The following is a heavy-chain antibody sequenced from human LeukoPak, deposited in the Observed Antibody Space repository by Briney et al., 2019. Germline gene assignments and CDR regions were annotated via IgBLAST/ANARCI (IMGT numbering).Heavy chain of an antibody. CDR3: AKEYSGSYDY. J-gene: IGHJ4*02. V-gene: IGHV3-33*06. CDR1: GFTCSSYG. D-gene: IGHD1-26*01. CDR2: IWYDGSNK. Sequence: GGSLRLSCAASGFTCSSYGMHWVRQAPGKGLEWVAVIWYDGSNKYYADSVKGRFTISRDNSKNTLYLQMNSLRAEDTAVYYCAKEYSGSYDYWGQGTLVTVSS.